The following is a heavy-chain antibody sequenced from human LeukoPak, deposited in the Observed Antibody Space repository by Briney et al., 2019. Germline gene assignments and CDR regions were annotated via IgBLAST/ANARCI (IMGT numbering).Heavy chain of an antibody. CDR3: ARDRSGITMIVVVTNDWYFDL. D-gene: IGHD3-22*01. CDR1: GGTFSSYA. V-gene: IGHV1-69*04. CDR2: IILILGIA. Sequence: VTPLKVSCKASGGTFSSYAISWVRQAPGQGLEWMGRIILILGIANYAQKFQGRVAITADKSTSTAYMELSSRRSEDTAVYYCARDRSGITMIVVVTNDWYFDLWGRGTLVTVPS. J-gene: IGHJ2*01.